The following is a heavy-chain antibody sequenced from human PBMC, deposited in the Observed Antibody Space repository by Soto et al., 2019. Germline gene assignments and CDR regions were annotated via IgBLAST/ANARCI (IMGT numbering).Heavy chain of an antibody. J-gene: IGHJ5*02. D-gene: IGHD2-8*01. CDR3: ARNGDCTRPGCIVGWFDP. Sequence: SETLSLTCSVSGASVTTYSWTWIRQSPEKGLEWIAHLHPSGSTRYNPSLRSRVSMSIDTAKNQFSLKLDSVTAADTAMYYCARNGDCTRPGCIVGWFDPWGPGTLVTVSS. CDR1: GASVTTYS. CDR2: LHPSGST. V-gene: IGHV4-59*02.